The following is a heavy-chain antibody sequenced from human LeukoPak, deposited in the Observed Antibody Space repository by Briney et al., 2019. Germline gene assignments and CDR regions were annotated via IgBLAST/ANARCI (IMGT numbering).Heavy chain of an antibody. CDR2: IYHSGST. CDR1: GYSISSGYY. Sequence: SETLSLTCTVSGYSISSGYYWGWIRQPPGKGLEWIGSIYHSGSTYYNPSLKSRVTISVDTSKNQFSLKLSSVTAADTAVYYCGRDPAYYYGSGSYLARDYWGQGTLVTVSS. CDR3: GRDPAYYYGSGSYLARDY. J-gene: IGHJ4*02. D-gene: IGHD3-10*01. V-gene: IGHV4-38-2*02.